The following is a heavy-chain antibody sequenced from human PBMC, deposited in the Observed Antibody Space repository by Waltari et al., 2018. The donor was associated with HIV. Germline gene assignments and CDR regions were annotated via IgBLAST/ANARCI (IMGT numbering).Heavy chain of an antibody. Sequence: QVQLVQSGAEVKKPGASVKVSCKASGYTFTDYYMHWVRQAPGQGLEWMGWINPNSGATNYAQKFQGRVTMTRDTSISTAYMELNSLRSHDTAVYYCARPLPYCSTSSCPYFDPWGQGTLVTVSS. V-gene: IGHV1-2*02. D-gene: IGHD2-2*01. J-gene: IGHJ5*02. CDR3: ARPLPYCSTSSCPYFDP. CDR2: INPNSGAT. CDR1: GYTFTDYY.